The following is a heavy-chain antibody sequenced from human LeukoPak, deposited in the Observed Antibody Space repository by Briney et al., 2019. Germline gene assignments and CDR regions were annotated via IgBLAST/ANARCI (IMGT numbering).Heavy chain of an antibody. CDR2: ILTHSGQS. CDR1: GYTFTNYG. CDR3: ARGSVWGSGTQGYFYYMDV. J-gene: IGHJ6*03. V-gene: IGHV1-18*01. D-gene: IGHD3-10*01. Sequence: GASVKVSCKASGYTFTNYGISWVRQAPGQGLEWMGWILTHSGQSNYAQKLRGRVTMTTDTSTSTVYMELRSLRSDDTAVYYCARGSVWGSGTQGYFYYMDVWGKGTTVTVSS.